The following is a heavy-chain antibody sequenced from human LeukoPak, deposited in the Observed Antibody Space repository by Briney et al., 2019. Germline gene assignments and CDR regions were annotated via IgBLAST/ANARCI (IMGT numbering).Heavy chain of an antibody. CDR3: ARGDGHDNGMDV. Sequence: ASVKLSCKASGYTFTSYDINWVRQATGQGLEWMGWMNPNSGNTGYAQKFQGRVTMTRNTSISTAYMELSSLRSEDTAVYYCARGDGHDNGMDVWGQGTTVTVSS. J-gene: IGHJ6*02. V-gene: IGHV1-8*01. CDR2: MNPNSGNT. CDR1: GYTFTSYD. D-gene: IGHD6-6*01.